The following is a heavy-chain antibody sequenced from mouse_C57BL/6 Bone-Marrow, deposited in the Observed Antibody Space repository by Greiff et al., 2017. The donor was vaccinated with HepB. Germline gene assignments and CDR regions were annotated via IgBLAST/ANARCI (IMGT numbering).Heavy chain of an antibody. CDR2: IHPSDSDT. J-gene: IGHJ4*01. CDR1: GYTFTSYW. V-gene: IGHV1-74*01. D-gene: IGHD1-1*01. Sequence: VQLQQPGAELVKPGASVKLSCKASGYTFTSYWMHWVKQSPGQGLEWIGRIHPSDSDTNYTQKFKGKYTLTVDKSSSTAYMQISSLTSEDSAVYYWAMDQDWVVATDYYAMDYWGQGTSVTVSS. CDR3: AMDQDWVVATDYYAMDY.